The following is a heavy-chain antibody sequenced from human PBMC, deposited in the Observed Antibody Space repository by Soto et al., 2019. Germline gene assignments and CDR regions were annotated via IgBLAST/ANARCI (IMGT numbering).Heavy chain of an antibody. Sequence: PGGSLRLSCAASGFTFSSYWMHWVRQAPGKGLVWVSRINSDGSSTSYADSVKGRFTISRDNAKNTLYLQMNSLRAEDTAVYYCARSLPRTATNHYYYYYGMDVWGQGTTVTSP. CDR1: GFTFSSYW. D-gene: IGHD2-15*01. CDR2: INSDGSST. CDR3: ARSLPRTATNHYYYYYGMDV. V-gene: IGHV3-74*01. J-gene: IGHJ6*02.